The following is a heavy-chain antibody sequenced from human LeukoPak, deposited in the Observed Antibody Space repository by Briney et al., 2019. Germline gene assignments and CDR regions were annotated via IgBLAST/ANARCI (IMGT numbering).Heavy chain of an antibody. D-gene: IGHD1-26*01. Sequence: HAGGSLRLSCAASGFTFSSYAMSWVRQAPGKGLEWVSAISGSGGSTYYADSVKGRFTISRDNAKNSLYLQMNSLRAEDTAVYYCAKPRGWVGATTAGVDYFDYWGQGTLVTVSS. CDR3: AKPRGWVGATTAGVDYFDY. CDR2: ISGSGGST. V-gene: IGHV3-23*01. J-gene: IGHJ4*02. CDR1: GFTFSSYA.